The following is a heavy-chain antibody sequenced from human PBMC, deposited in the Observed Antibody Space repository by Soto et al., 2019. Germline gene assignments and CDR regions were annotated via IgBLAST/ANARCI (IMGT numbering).Heavy chain of an antibody. J-gene: IGHJ4*02. Sequence: QVQLVQSVAEEKKPGASVKVSCKASGYTFTSYAMHWVRQAPGQRLEWMGWINAGNGNTKYSQKFQVRVTITRDTSASTAYLELGRLRSEDTAVYYSARSIVVVTALDYWGQGTLVTVSS. CDR2: INAGNGNT. V-gene: IGHV1-3*05. CDR3: ARSIVVVTALDY. CDR1: GYTFTSYA. D-gene: IGHD2-21*02.